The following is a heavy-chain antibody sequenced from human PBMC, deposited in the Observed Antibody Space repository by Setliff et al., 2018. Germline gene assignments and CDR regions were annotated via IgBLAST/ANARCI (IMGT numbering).Heavy chain of an antibody. CDR1: GGSISSSY. V-gene: IGHV4-4*08. CDR3: ASLPYYDSSGYSLSYY. CDR2: IYSSGSS. Sequence: SETLSLTCSVSGGSISSSYWTWIRQPPGKGLEWIGYIYSSGSSNYNPSLKSRVTISVDTSKNQFSLKLSSVTAADTAVYYCASLPYYDSSGYSLSYYWGQGTLVTVSS. J-gene: IGHJ4*02. D-gene: IGHD3-22*01.